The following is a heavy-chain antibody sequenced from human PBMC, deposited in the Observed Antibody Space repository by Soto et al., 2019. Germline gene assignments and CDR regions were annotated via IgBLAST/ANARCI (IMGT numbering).Heavy chain of an antibody. CDR1: GYSFTTYW. V-gene: IGHV5-10-1*01. Sequence: GESLKISCKGSGYSFTTYWTTWVRPMPGKGLEWMGRIDPRDSYTNYSPSFQGLVTISVDKSSNTADLQWNSLKASDTAMYYCAKHRNPAAAGAGSFDPWGQGTLVPVSS. CDR3: AKHRNPAAAGAGSFDP. D-gene: IGHD6-13*01. CDR2: IDPRDSYT. J-gene: IGHJ5*02.